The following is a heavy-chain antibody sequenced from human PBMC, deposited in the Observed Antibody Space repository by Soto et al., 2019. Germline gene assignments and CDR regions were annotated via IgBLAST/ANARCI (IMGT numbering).Heavy chain of an antibody. J-gene: IGHJ3*01. D-gene: IGHD5-18*01. V-gene: IGHV3-21*01. CDR3: AREVDTTMGNEACVL. CDR2: ISSTSSYI. CDR1: GFYFSDYS. Sequence: EEQLVDSGGGLVKPGGSLRLSCAARGFYFSDYSMSWVRQAPGKGLEWVSSISSTSSYIYYADSMRGRFTISRDNAKNSVFLQMHSLRVEDTAVYYCAREVDTTMGNEACVLWGQGTIVTVSS.